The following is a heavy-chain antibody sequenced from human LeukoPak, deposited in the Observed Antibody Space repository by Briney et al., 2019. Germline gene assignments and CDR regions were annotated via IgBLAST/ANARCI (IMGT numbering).Heavy chain of an antibody. J-gene: IGHJ4*02. Sequence: GGSLRLSCAASGFTFSSYAMSWVRQAPGKGLEWVSAISGSGSSTYYADSVKGRFTISRDNSKNTLYLQMNSLRAEDTAVYYCAKDPAGGSYRSWADSYFDYWGQGTLVTVSS. CDR3: AKDPAGGSYRSWADSYFDY. CDR1: GFTFSSYA. D-gene: IGHD6-13*01. V-gene: IGHV3-23*01. CDR2: ISGSGSST.